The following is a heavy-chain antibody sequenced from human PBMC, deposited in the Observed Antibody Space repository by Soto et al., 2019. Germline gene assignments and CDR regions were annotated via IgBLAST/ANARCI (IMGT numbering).Heavy chain of an antibody. V-gene: IGHV1-3*01. CDR3: ARGQCSSASCFYFDY. CDR2: INPGNGNT. CDR1: RDTYTKYV. Sequence: QVQLVQSGAEVKKPGASVKVSCKVSRDTYTKYVIHWVRQAPGQRLEWRAWINPGNGNTKYSPKLQDRLTITRDTSPSTVYMELSSLRSEDTTLYYCARGQCSSASCFYFDYWGQGSLVTVSS. J-gene: IGHJ4*02. D-gene: IGHD2-2*01.